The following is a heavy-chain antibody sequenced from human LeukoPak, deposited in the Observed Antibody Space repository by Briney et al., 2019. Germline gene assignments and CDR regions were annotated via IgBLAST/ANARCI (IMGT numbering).Heavy chain of an antibody. CDR3: AKDTGTNGYYYSDY. Sequence: GRSLRLSCAASGFTFDNYAMHWVRQAPGKGLEWVSGISWNSGSIGYADSVKGRFTISRDNAKNSLYLQMNSLRAEDTALYYCAKDTGTNGYYYSDYWGQGTLVTVSS. J-gene: IGHJ4*02. CDR1: GFTFDNYA. V-gene: IGHV3-9*01. CDR2: ISWNSGSI. D-gene: IGHD5-18*01.